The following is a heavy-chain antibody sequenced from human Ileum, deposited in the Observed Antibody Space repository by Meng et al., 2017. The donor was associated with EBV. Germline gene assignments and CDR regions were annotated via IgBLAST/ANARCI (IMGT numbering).Heavy chain of an antibody. D-gene: IGHD3-10*01. V-gene: IGHV4-4*02. CDR2: IPHRGSS. CDR1: GDSITNHKW. Sequence: QVGVGEWGPALVQPSETLYLTCAVSGDSITNHKWWAWVRQPPGKGLEWIGEIPHRGSSAYNPSLKSRVSMSIDKSKNQFSLKLTSVTAADTAVYHCLRGSGGSVWGQGTLVTVSS. J-gene: IGHJ1*01. CDR3: LRGSGGSV.